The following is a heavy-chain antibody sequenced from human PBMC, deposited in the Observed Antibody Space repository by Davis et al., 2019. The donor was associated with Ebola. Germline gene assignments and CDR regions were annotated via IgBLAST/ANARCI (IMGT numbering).Heavy chain of an antibody. V-gene: IGHV3-21*01. CDR1: GFTFSTYS. Sequence: PGGSLRLSCAASGFTFSTYSMSWVRQAPGKGLEWVSSISSDSDYIYYADSAKGRFTISRDNAKNTLFLEMSSLRAEDTAVYYCAKGNNWNSPFDYWGQGTLVTVSS. CDR2: ISSDSDYI. CDR3: AKGNNWNSPFDY. D-gene: IGHD1-20*01. J-gene: IGHJ4*02.